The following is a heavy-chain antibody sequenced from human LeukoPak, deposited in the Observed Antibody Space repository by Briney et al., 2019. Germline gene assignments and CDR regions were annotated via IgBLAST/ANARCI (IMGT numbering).Heavy chain of an antibody. J-gene: IGHJ4*02. Sequence: GGSLRLSCGVSGFTFSSYSMCWVRQAPGQGLEWVSFISSSSSYIYYADSVKGRFTISRDNAKNSLYLQMNSLRAEDTAVYYCARGTMFPYYFVCWGQGTLVTVSS. CDR1: GFTFSSYS. D-gene: IGHD3-10*02. CDR3: ARGTMFPYYFVC. CDR2: ISSSSSYI. V-gene: IGHV3-21*01.